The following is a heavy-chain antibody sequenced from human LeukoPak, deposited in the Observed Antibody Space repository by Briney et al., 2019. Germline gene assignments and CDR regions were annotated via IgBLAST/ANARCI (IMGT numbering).Heavy chain of an antibody. Sequence: SETLSLTCAVSGESLNSYYWSWVRQPPGEGLEWIGEIYESGTTEYNPSLKSRVTISMVPSKQQFSPSLSSVTAADTAVYYCARGAWATRLGSWGRGTPVSVSS. J-gene: IGHJ4*02. CDR3: ARGAWATRLGS. CDR2: IYESGTT. V-gene: IGHV4-34*01. D-gene: IGHD2-15*01. CDR1: GESLNSYY.